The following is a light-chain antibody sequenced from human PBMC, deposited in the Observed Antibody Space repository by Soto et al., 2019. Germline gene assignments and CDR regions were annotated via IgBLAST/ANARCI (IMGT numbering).Light chain of an antibody. CDR2: AAS. V-gene: IGKV1-6*01. CDR1: QGIRNE. CDR3: LQDYKYPRT. Sequence: AIQMTQSPSSLSAFVGDRVTITCRASQGIRNELGWYQQRPGKAPKLLIYAASTLESVVPLRFSASGSGTDFTLSISGLRPEDVATYYCLQDYKYPRTFGQGTKVEI. J-gene: IGKJ1*01.